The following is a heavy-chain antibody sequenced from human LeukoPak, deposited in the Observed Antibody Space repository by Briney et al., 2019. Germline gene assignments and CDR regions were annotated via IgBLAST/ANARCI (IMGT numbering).Heavy chain of an antibody. J-gene: IGHJ6*03. CDR2: INTDGSST. CDR3: ARSAVAAPRYYYYYYYMDV. V-gene: IGHV3-74*01. D-gene: IGHD6-6*01. CDR1: GFTFSSYW. Sequence: GGSLRLSCAASGFTFSSYWMHWVRQAPGKGLVWVSRINTDGSSTSYADSVKGRFTVSRDNAKNTLYLQMNSLRAEDTAVYYCARSAVAAPRYYYYYYYMDVWGKGTTVTVSS.